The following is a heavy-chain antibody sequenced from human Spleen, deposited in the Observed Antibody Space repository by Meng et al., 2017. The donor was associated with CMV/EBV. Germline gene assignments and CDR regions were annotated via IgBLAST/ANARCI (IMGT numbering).Heavy chain of an antibody. CDR3: GTIAVTGHPDY. D-gene: IGHD6-19*01. J-gene: IGHJ4*02. V-gene: IGHV3-21*01. CDR2: ISFSNFV. CDR1: GFTFSSYT. Sequence: GESLKISCAASGFTFSSYTMNWARLAPGKGLEWLSSISFSNFVYYSDSVRSRFTISRDNAKNSVYLQLNSLRAEDTAVYSCGTIAVTGHPDYWGQGTLVTVSS.